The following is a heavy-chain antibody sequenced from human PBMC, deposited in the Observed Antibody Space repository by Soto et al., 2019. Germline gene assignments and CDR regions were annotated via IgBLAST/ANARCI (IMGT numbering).Heavy chain of an antibody. V-gene: IGHV3-23*01. J-gene: IGHJ6*02. CDR2: ISGSGGST. CDR3: AKTIASMVRGMDLWYYYYYGMDV. CDR1: GFTFSSYA. D-gene: IGHD3-10*01. Sequence: GGSLRLSCAASGFTFSSYAMSWVRQAPGKGLEWVSAISGSGGSTYYADSVKGRFTISRDNSKNTLYLQMNSLRAEDTAVYYCAKTIASMVRGMDLWYYYYYGMDVWGQGTTVTVSS.